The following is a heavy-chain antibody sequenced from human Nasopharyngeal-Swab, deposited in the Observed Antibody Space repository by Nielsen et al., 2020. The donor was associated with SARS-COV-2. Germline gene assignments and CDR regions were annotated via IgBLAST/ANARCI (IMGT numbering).Heavy chain of an antibody. V-gene: IGHV3-7*04. CDR3: ARGDILTPYYFDY. D-gene: IGHD3-9*01. CDR2: IKQDGSEK. J-gene: IGHJ4*02. CDR1: GFIFSSYW. Sequence: GESLKISCAASGFIFSSYWMSWVRQAPGKGLEWVANIKQDGSEKYYVDSVKGRFTISRDNAKNSLYLQMNSLRAEDTAVYYCARGDILTPYYFDYWGQGTLVTVSS.